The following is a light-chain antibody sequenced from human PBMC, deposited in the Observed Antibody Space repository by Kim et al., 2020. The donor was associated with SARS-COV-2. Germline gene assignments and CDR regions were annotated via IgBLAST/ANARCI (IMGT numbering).Light chain of an antibody. Sequence: ETTLTQSPAFMSATPGDKVTISCKATHDIDDDLNWYQQKPGEAPIFIIHEAATLVPGISPRFSGSGYGTDFTLTINNIQSEEAACYFCIKHDNFPLTFGGRTKVDIK. J-gene: IGKJ4*01. V-gene: IGKV5-2*01. CDR1: HDIDDD. CDR2: EAA. CDR3: IKHDNFPLT.